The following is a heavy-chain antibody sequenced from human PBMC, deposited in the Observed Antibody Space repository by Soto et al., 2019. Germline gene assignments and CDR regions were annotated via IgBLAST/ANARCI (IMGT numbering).Heavy chain of an antibody. J-gene: IGHJ4*02. CDR3: ARDHGPTEYSDY. CDR1: GYTFTSYY. Sequence: ASVKVSCKASGYTFTSYYMHWVRQAPGQGLEWMGIINPSGGSTSYAQKFQGRVTMTRDTSTSPVYMELSSLRSEDTAVYYCARDHGPTEYSDYWGQGTLVTVSS. V-gene: IGHV1-46*01. CDR2: INPSGGST.